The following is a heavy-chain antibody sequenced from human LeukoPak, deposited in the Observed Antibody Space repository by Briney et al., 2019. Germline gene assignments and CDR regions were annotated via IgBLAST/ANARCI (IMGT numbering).Heavy chain of an antibody. CDR2: ISSDGTSR. CDR3: GRDNKWADY. V-gene: IGHV3-74*03. D-gene: IGHD2-8*01. CDR1: GYSFSTYW. J-gene: IGHJ4*02. Sequence: GGSLRLSCEASGYSFSTYWMHWVRQAPWEGLMWVSRISSDGTSRTYADSVEGRFTIFRDNAKNTVYLQMDSLSPEDTAVYYCGRDNKWADYWGLGTLVTVSS.